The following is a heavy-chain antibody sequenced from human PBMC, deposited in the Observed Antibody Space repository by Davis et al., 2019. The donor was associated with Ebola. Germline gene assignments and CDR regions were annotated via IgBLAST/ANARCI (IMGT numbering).Heavy chain of an antibody. V-gene: IGHV3-7*01. J-gene: IGHJ4*02. D-gene: IGHD3-22*01. CDR2: IMKDGSQQ. CDR3: ASHDSSGYPFDY. CDR1: GFTFSTYW. Sequence: GGSLRLSCAASGFTFSTYWMSWVRQAPGKGLEWLANIMKDGSQQYYVDSVKGRFTISRDNAKNSLYLQMNSLRAEDTAVYYCASHDSSGYPFDYWGQGTLVTVSS.